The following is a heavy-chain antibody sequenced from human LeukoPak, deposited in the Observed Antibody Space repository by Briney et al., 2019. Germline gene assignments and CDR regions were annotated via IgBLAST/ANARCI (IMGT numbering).Heavy chain of an antibody. CDR3: ARDGRYFNWFDP. D-gene: IGHD3-9*01. Sequence: SETLSLICTVSGASISTYYWSWIRQPPAKGLEWIGYIYHSGITNYNPSLKSRVTISVDTSKNQFSLKLSSVTAADTAVYYCARDGRYFNWFDPWGQGTLVTVSS. V-gene: IGHV4-59*01. CDR1: GASISTYY. CDR2: IYHSGIT. J-gene: IGHJ5*02.